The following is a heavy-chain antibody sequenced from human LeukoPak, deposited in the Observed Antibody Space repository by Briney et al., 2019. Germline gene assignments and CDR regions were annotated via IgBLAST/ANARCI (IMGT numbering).Heavy chain of an antibody. D-gene: IGHD3-9*01. Sequence: GESLQISCKGSGYSFTTYWIAWVRQMPGKGLEWMGIIYPGDSDTRYSPSFQGQVSISVDESISTASLQWSSLKASDTAMYYCARTPDISGKNWFDPWGQGTLVPVSS. CDR2: IYPGDSDT. J-gene: IGHJ5*02. V-gene: IGHV5-51*01. CDR3: ARTPDISGKNWFDP. CDR1: GYSFTTYW.